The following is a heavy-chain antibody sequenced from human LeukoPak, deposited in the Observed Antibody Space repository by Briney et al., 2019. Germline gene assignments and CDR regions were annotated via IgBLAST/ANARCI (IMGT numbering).Heavy chain of an antibody. J-gene: IGHJ4*02. CDR1: GFTFSSYA. V-gene: IGHV3-23*01. D-gene: IGHD2-8*02. CDR3: TKDFYWAFDY. Sequence: GGSLRLSCAASGFTFSSYAMSWVRQAPGKGLEWVSAISGSGGSTYYADSVKGRFTISRDISKNTVYLQMNSLRVEDTAVYYCTKDFYWAFDYWGQGTLVTVSS. CDR2: ISGSGGST.